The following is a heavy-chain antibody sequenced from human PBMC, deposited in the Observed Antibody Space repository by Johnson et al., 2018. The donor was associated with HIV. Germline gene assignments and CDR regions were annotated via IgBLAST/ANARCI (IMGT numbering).Heavy chain of an antibody. CDR2: ISYDESNK. J-gene: IGHJ3*02. V-gene: IGHV3-30*03. D-gene: IGHD5-12*01. Sequence: QVQLVESGGGVVQPGRSLRLSCAASGFTFSSYGMHWVRQAPGKGLEWVAVISYDESNKYYADSVKGRFTISRDNSKNTLYLQMNSLRTEDTAVYYCAAPRESRIGYDLDAFDIWGQGTMVTVSS. CDR1: GFTFSSYG. CDR3: AAPRESRIGYDLDAFDI.